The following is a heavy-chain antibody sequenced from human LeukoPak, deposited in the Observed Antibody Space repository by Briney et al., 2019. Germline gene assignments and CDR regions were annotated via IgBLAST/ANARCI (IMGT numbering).Heavy chain of an antibody. V-gene: IGHV4-34*01. Sequence: SETLSLTCAVYGGSFSGYYWSWIRQPPGKGLEWIGEINHSGSTNYNPSLKSRVTISVDTSKNQFSLKLSSVTAADTAVYYCARHILTGYYNDYYYYMDVWGKGTTVTISS. CDR1: GGSFSGYY. J-gene: IGHJ6*03. CDR3: ARHILTGYYNDYYYYMDV. CDR2: INHSGST. D-gene: IGHD3-9*01.